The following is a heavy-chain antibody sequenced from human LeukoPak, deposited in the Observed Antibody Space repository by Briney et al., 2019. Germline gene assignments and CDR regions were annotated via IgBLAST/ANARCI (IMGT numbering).Heavy chain of an antibody. V-gene: IGHV4-59*01. CDR1: GFTFSTYG. CDR2: IYYSGNT. J-gene: IGHJ3*02. Sequence: PGGSLRLSCAASGFTFSTYGMNWVRQAPGKGLEWIGYIYYSGNTNSNPSLNSRATISLDTSKNQFSLKLNSVTAADTAVYYCARRIAVRPMYAFDIWGQGTMVTVSS. CDR3: ARRIAVRPMYAFDI. D-gene: IGHD6-6*01.